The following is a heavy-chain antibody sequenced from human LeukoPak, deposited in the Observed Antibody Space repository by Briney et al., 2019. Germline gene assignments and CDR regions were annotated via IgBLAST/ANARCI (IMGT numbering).Heavy chain of an antibody. CDR2: INADNSNT. Sequence: ASVKDSCKGSGFPFTRYAIHWVRQAPGQRLEWMGWINADNSNTKYSQEFQGRVTINRERSASKAYLAVNRLRSEEIAVYYCAVGDYYYDTRFDYWGQGTLVTVSS. CDR1: GFPFTRYA. CDR3: AVGDYYYDTRFDY. D-gene: IGHD3-22*01. V-gene: IGHV1-3*03. J-gene: IGHJ4*02.